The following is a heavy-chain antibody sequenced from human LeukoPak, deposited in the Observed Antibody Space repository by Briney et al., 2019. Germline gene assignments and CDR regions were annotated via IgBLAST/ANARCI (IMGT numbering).Heavy chain of an antibody. CDR1: GYTFTGNY. CDR3: ARGSGSYFDF. V-gene: IGHV1-2*04. CDR2: INPNSGGT. D-gene: IGHD3-10*01. J-gene: IGHJ4*02. Sequence: ASVKVSCKASGYTFTGNYMHWVRHAPGPGLEWMGLINPNSGGTNYAQKVQGWVTMTRDTSISTAYMELSSLRSEDTGVYYCARGSGSYFDFWGQETVVTVSS.